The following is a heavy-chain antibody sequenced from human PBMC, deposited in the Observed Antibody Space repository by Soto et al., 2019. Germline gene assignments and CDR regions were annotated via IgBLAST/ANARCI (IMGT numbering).Heavy chain of an antibody. V-gene: IGHV4-59*01. Sequence: SETLSLTCTVSGGSISSYYWSWIRQPPGKGLEWIGYIYYSGSTNYNPSLKSRVTISVDTSKNQFSLKLSSVTAADTAVYYCARRYGGNFAYWGQGTLVTVSS. J-gene: IGHJ4*02. CDR2: IYYSGST. CDR3: ARRYGGNFAY. CDR1: GGSISSYY. D-gene: IGHD3-16*01.